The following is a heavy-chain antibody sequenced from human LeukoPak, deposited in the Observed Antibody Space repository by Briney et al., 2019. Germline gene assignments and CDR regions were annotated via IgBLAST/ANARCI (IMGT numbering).Heavy chain of an antibody. CDR3: ASSTVYYYDSSGCYWFDP. Sequence: GASVKVSCKAPGGTFSSYAISWVRQAPGQGLEWMGRIIPIFGTANYAQKFQGRVTITTDESTSTAYMELSSLRSEDTAVYYCASSTVYYYDSSGCYWFDPWGQGTLVTVSS. V-gene: IGHV1-69*05. CDR1: GGTFSSYA. CDR2: IIPIFGTA. D-gene: IGHD3-22*01. J-gene: IGHJ5*02.